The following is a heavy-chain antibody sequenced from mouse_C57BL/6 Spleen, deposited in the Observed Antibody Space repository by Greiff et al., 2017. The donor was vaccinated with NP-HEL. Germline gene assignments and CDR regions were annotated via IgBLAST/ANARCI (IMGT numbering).Heavy chain of an antibody. CDR2: IHPSDSDT. CDR3: AIPSMSHYYGSSYWYFDV. D-gene: IGHD1-1*01. J-gene: IGHJ1*03. Sequence: QVQLQQPGAELVKPGASVKVSCKASGYTFTSYWMPWVKQRPGQGLEWIGRIHPSDSDTNYNQKFKGKATLTVDKSSSTAYMQLSSLTSEDSAVYYCAIPSMSHYYGSSYWYFDVWGTGTTVTVSS. V-gene: IGHV1-74*01. CDR1: GYTFTSYW.